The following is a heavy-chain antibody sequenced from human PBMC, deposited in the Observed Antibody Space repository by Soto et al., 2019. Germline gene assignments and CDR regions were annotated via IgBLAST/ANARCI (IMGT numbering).Heavy chain of an antibody. Sequence: ESLKISFKGSGYSFTSYWIGWVRQIPGKGLEWMGIIYPGDSDTRYSPSFQGQVTISADKSISTAYLQWSSLKASDTAMYYCARTYCSSTSCYFVHGMDVWGQGTTVTVSS. CDR1: GYSFTSYW. CDR3: ARTYCSSTSCYFVHGMDV. CDR2: IYPGDSDT. V-gene: IGHV5-51*01. J-gene: IGHJ6*02. D-gene: IGHD2-2*01.